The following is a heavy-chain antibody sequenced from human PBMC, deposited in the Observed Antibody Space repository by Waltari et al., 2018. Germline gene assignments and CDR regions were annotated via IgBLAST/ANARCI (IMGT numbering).Heavy chain of an antibody. CDR1: GYTFTGYY. CDR3: AKDNNPDSIKGGNWFDP. Sequence: QVHLVQSGAEVKKPGASVKVSCKTSGYTFTGYYIQWTRQPPGQGLEWMGWSHPNSGGTKFAQKFQGRVTMTRDTSISTAYMELSSLRSDDTAVYYCAKDNNPDSIKGGNWFDPWGQGTLVTVSS. V-gene: IGHV1-2*02. J-gene: IGHJ5*02. CDR2: SHPNSGGT.